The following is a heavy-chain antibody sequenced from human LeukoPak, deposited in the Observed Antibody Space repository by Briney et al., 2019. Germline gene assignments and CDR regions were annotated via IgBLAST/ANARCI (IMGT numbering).Heavy chain of an antibody. V-gene: IGHV3-73*01. CDR3: TGNYYGSGSYADFDY. Sequence: GGSLRLSCAASGFTFSGSAMHWVRQASGKGLEWVGRIRSTANGYATAYAASVKGRFTISRDDSKNTAYLQMDSLKTEDTAVYYCTGNYYGSGSYADFDYWGQGTLVTVSS. CDR1: GFTFSGSA. CDR2: IRSTANGYAT. J-gene: IGHJ4*02. D-gene: IGHD3-10*01.